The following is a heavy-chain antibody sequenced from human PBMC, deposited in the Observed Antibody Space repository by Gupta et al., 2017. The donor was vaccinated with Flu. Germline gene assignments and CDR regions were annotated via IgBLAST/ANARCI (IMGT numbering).Heavy chain of an antibody. D-gene: IGHD3-22*01. V-gene: IGHV3-23*01. CDR2: MSGSGGST. J-gene: IGHJ4*02. CDR3: ARAAGYYYDSSGYCKN. CDR1: GFTFSNYA. Sequence: EVQLLESGGGLVQPGGSLRLSCAASGFTFSNYAMRWLRQGPGKGLEWVSAMSGSGGSTSYADSVKGRCTISRDNSKNTLFLQMNSLRAEDTALYYCARAAGYYYDSSGYCKNWGQGTLVTVSS.